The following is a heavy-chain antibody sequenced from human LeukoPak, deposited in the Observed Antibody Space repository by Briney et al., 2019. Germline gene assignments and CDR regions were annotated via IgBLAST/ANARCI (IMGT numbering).Heavy chain of an antibody. CDR1: GGSMSNYY. Sequence: SETLSLTCTVSGGSMSNYYWGWIRQPAEKGLEWIGRLRSTGSTNYNPSLKSRVTMSLDTSKKQFSLKLTSVTAADTAMYLCARSDYGSDASYDAFDLWGQGTVVTISS. D-gene: IGHD4-17*01. V-gene: IGHV4-4*07. CDR3: ARSDYGSDASYDAFDL. CDR2: LRSTGST. J-gene: IGHJ3*01.